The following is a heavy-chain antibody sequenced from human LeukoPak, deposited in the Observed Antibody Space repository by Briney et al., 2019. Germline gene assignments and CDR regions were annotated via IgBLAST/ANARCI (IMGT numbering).Heavy chain of an antibody. CDR2: MNPNSGNT. CDR3: ARASSSSPYFDY. J-gene: IGHJ4*02. CDR1: GYTFTSYD. D-gene: IGHD6-6*01. V-gene: IGHV1-8*03. Sequence: ASVKVSCEASGYTFTSYDINWVRQATGQGLEWMGWMNPNSGNTGYAQKFQGRVTITRNTSISTAYMELSSLRSEDTAVYYCARASSSSPYFDYWGQGTLVTVSS.